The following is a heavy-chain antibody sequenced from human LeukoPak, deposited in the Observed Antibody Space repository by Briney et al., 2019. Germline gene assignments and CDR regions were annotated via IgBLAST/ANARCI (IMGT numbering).Heavy chain of an antibody. D-gene: IGHD4-17*01. V-gene: IGHV3-30*03. J-gene: IGHJ4*02. CDR3: ARMTTVGSHY. CDR1: GFTFSSCG. CDR2: ISYDESHK. Sequence: GRSLRLSCAASGFTFSSCGMHWVRQAPGKGLEWVAVISYDESHKIYADSVKGRFTISRDNSRKTLYLQMNSLRAEDTAVYYCARMTTVGSHYWGQGTLVTVSS.